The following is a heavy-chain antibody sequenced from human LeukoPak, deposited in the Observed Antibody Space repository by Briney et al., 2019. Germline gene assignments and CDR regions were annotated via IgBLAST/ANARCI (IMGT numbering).Heavy chain of an antibody. V-gene: IGHV3-30*18. CDR1: GFTFSSYG. CDR3: AKGFKDYDFWSGYENFDY. D-gene: IGHD3-3*01. J-gene: IGHJ4*02. Sequence: PGRSLRLSCAASGFTFSSYGMHWVRQAPGKGLEWVAVISYDGSNKYYADSVKGRFTISRDNSKNTLYLQMNSLRAEDTAVYYCAKGFKDYDFWSGYENFDYWGQGTLVTASS. CDR2: ISYDGSNK.